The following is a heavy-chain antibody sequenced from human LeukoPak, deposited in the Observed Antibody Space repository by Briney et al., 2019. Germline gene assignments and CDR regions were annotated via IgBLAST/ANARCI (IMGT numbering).Heavy chain of an antibody. CDR1: GFTVSSNY. V-gene: IGHV3-9*01. J-gene: IGHJ4*02. D-gene: IGHD3-10*01. Sequence: GGSLRLSCAASGFTVSSNYMSWVRQAPGKGLEWVSGISWNSGSIDYADSVKGRFTISRDNAKNSLYLQMNSLRAEDTALYYCAKALSMVRGVIISCWGQGILVTVSS. CDR2: ISWNSGSI. CDR3: AKALSMVRGVIISC.